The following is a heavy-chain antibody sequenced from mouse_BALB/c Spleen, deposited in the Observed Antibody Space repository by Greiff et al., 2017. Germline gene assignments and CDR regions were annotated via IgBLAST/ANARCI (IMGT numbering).Heavy chain of an antibody. J-gene: IGHJ4*01. Sequence: VQGVESGAELVRPGVSVKISCKGSGYTFTDYAMHWVKQSHAKSLEWIGVISTYYGDASYNQKFKGKATMTVDKSSSTAYMELARLTSEDSAIYYCAREGITTVVATDAMDYWGQGTSVTVSS. CDR1: GYTFTDYA. CDR3: AREGITTVVATDAMDY. CDR2: ISTYYGDA. D-gene: IGHD1-1*01. V-gene: IGHV1S137*01.